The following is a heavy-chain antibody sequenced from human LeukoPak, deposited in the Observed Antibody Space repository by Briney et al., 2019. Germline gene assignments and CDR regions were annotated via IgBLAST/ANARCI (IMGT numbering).Heavy chain of an antibody. Sequence: GGSLRLSCAASGFTFSDYYMSWIRQAPGKGLEWVSSISSSSNYIYYADSVKGRFTISRDNAKNLLYLQMNSLRAEGTAVYYCARDYYGDYYFDYWGQGTLVTVSS. CDR1: GFTFSDYY. CDR2: ISSSSNYI. V-gene: IGHV3-11*06. CDR3: ARDYYGDYYFDY. J-gene: IGHJ4*02. D-gene: IGHD4-17*01.